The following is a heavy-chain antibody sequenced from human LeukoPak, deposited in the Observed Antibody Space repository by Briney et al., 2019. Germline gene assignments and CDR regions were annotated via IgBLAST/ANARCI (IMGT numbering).Heavy chain of an antibody. V-gene: IGHV1-69*13. CDR3: ARGGVVAASPYYFDY. Sequence: SVKVSCKASGGTFSSYAISWVRQAPGQGLEWMGGVIPIFGTANYAQKFQGRVTITADESTSTAYMELSSLRSEDTAVYYCARGGVVAASPYYFDYWGQGTLVTVSS. CDR1: GGTFSSYA. J-gene: IGHJ4*02. D-gene: IGHD2-15*01. CDR2: VIPIFGTA.